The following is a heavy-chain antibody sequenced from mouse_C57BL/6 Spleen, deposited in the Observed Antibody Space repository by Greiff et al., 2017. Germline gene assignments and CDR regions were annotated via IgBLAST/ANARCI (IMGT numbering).Heavy chain of an antibody. J-gene: IGHJ4*01. V-gene: IGHV1-53*01. D-gene: IGHD2-5*01. CDR1: GYTFTSYW. CDR3: ARGGLHSNYGGVYYAMDY. Sequence: ASGYTFTSYWMHWVKQRPGQGLEWIGNINPSNGGTNYNEKFKSKATLTVDKSSSTAYMQLSSLTSEDSAVYYCARGGLHSNYGGVYYAMDYWGQGTSVTVSS. CDR2: INPSNGGT.